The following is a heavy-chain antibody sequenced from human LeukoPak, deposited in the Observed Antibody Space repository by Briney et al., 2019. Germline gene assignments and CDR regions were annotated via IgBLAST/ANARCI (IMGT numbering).Heavy chain of an antibody. CDR1: GGSISSGDYY. CDR2: IYYSGNT. J-gene: IGHJ6*02. V-gene: IGHV4-30-4*01. Sequence: SETLSLTCTVSGGSISSGDYYWSWIRQPPGKGLEWIGHIYYSGNTDYNPSLKSRPSISLDTSKNQFSLTLRSLTAEDTAVYYCARVSGRYYYGLDVWGQGTTVTVSS. CDR3: ARVSGRYYYGLDV. D-gene: IGHD6-25*01.